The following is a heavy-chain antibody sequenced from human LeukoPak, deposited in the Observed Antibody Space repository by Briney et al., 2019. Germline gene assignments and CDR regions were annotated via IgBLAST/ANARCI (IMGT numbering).Heavy chain of an antibody. J-gene: IGHJ4*02. CDR2: ISAYNGNT. D-gene: IGHD3/OR15-3a*01. CDR1: GYTFTSCG. V-gene: IGHV1-18*04. Sequence: ASVKLSCNASGYTFTSCGISWVWQAPGQGHELMGCISAYNGNTNYAQKLHGRLTITTATSTSTAYMELRRLRSADTAVYSCARDWTGYYSGYSFDYWGQGTLVTVSS. CDR3: ARDWTGYYSGYSFDY.